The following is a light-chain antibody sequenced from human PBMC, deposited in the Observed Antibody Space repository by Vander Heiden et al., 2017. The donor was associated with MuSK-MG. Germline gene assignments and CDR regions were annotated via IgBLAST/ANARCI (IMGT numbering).Light chain of an antibody. CDR2: AAS. CDR1: QSVSSD. Sequence: EILLTQSPATLSVSPGERATLSCRASQSVSSDLAWFQVKPGQAPRLIVYAASTRAIGSPARFSGSGSGTEFTLTISSLQSEDFAVYYCHQENNWPWTFGQGTKVDIK. V-gene: IGKV3-15*01. J-gene: IGKJ1*01. CDR3: HQENNWPWT.